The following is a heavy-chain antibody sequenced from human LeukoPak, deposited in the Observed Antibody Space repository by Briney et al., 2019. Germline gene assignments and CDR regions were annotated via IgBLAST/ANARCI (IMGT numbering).Heavy chain of an antibody. CDR3: ARADTTRYTSSWGTFDY. CDR2: LYYSGST. J-gene: IGHJ4*02. Sequence: SETLSLTCTVSGGSISSSTYYWGWIRQPPGKGLEWIGSLYYSGSTYYNPSLKSRVTISVDTSKNQFSLKLSPVTAADTAVYYCARADTTRYTSSWGTFDYWGQGILVTVSP. V-gene: IGHV4-39*07. CDR1: GGSISSSTYY. D-gene: IGHD6-13*01.